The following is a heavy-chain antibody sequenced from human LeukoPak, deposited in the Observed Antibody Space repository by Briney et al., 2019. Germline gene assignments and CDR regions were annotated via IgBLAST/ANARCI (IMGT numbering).Heavy chain of an antibody. V-gene: IGHV1-46*01. CDR2: INPSSGST. J-gene: IGHJ4*02. Sequence: ASVKVSFKASGYTFTRYYMHWVRQAPGQGLEWMGIINPSSGSTTYAQKFQGRVTMTRDPSTSTVYMELSSLRSEDTAVYYCVPGDEVRRFKSYYIDYWGQGTLVTVSS. D-gene: IGHD3-10*01. CDR3: VPGDEVRRFKSYYIDY. CDR1: GYTFTRYY.